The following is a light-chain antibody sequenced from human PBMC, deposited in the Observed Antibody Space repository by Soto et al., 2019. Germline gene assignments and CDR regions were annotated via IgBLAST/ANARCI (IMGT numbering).Light chain of an antibody. Sequence: DIQMTQSPSTLSASIGDRVTITCRASQSISSWLAWYQQKPGKAPKLLIYKASSLESGVPSRFSGSASGTEFTLTISSLQPDDFATYYCQQYDNYPLTFGGGTKVDIK. CDR1: QSISSW. CDR2: KAS. CDR3: QQYDNYPLT. V-gene: IGKV1-5*03. J-gene: IGKJ4*01.